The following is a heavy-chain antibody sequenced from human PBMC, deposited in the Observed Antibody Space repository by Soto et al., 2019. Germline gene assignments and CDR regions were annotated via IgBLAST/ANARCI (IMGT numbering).Heavy chain of an antibody. CDR2: MSYEGRNK. V-gene: IGHV3-30*18. D-gene: IGHD2-2*01. CDR1: WLNLVSFG. J-gene: IGHJ4*02. CDR3: AKVKCWSTSCYQGHDFDY. Sequence: SIRLPRAGAWLNLVSFGMRWISQDTGKGLEWVAAMSYEGRNKYYTGSVKGSFTITRDDSKNILYLKMNILRPDDTAVYYCAKVKCWSTSCYQGHDFDYWGQGTPVTVSS.